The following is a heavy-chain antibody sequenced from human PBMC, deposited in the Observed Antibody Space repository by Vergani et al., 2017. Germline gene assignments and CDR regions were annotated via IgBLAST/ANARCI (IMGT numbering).Heavy chain of an antibody. CDR2: INIGGRT. V-gene: IGHV3-66*02. D-gene: IGHD4-17*01. Sequence: LVESGGGLVQPGGSLRLSCAASSFSVSSHYMTWVRQAPGKGLEWVSTINIGGRTSYADSVKGRLTLTREDSKNKRHLQMNSLRPEDTAVYYCARGMTTETTDLDGFDIWGQGTMVSVSS. CDR1: SFSVSSHY. CDR3: ARGMTTETTDLDGFDI. J-gene: IGHJ3*02.